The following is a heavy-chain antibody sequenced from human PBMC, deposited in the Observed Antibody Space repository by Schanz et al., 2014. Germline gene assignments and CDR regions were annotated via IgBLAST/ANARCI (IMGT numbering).Heavy chain of an antibody. D-gene: IGHD2-2*01. CDR1: AGSFSGYY. V-gene: IGHV4-34*01. CDR3: ARAARRTRVVPLYFDY. J-gene: IGHJ4*02. CDR2: INHGGST. Sequence: QVQLQQWGAGLLKPSETLSLTSAVYAGSFSGYYWTWIRHPPGKGLEWIAEINHGGSTNYNPSRKSRVTISVDTSKNQFSLKLRSVTAADTAVYYCARAARRTRVVPLYFDYWGQGTLVTVSS.